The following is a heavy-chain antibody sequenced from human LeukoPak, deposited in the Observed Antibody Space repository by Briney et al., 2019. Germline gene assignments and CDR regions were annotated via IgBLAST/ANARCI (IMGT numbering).Heavy chain of an antibody. V-gene: IGHV3-23*01. J-gene: IGHJ3*02. CDR2: ISGSGSST. D-gene: IGHD2-15*01. CDR3: AKRYCSGGTCYNAFDI. Sequence: PGGSLRLSCAASGFTFSSYTMTWLRQAPGKGLEWVSSISGSGSSTYYADSVKGRFTISRDNSKNTLSLQMNNLGAEDTAVYYSAKRYCSGGTCYNAFDIWGQGTMVTVSS. CDR1: GFTFSSYT.